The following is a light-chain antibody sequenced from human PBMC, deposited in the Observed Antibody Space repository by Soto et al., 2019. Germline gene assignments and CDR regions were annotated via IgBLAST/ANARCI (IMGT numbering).Light chain of an antibody. CDR2: KAS. CDR3: QHYNSYSEA. Sequence: DIQMTQSPSTLSGSLGDRVTIRCLASQTISSWLAWYQQKTGKAPKLLIYKASTLKSGVPSRFSGSGSGTEFTLTISSLQPDDFSTYYCQHYNSYSEAFGQGTKVDIK. J-gene: IGKJ1*01. CDR1: QTISSW. V-gene: IGKV1-5*03.